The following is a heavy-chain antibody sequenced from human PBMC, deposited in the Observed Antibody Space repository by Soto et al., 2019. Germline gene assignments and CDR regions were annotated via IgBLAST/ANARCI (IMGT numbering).Heavy chain of an antibody. J-gene: IGHJ4*02. V-gene: IGHV4-30-4*01. D-gene: IGHD5-12*01. CDR3: ARDPIVATSAFDY. CDR1: GGSISIGDYY. CDR2: IYYSGST. Sequence: SETLSLTCTVSGGSISIGDYYWSWIRQPPGKGLEWIGYIYYSGSTYYNPSLKSRVTISVDTSKNQFSLKLSSVTAADTAVYYCARDPIVATSAFDYWGQGTLVTVSS.